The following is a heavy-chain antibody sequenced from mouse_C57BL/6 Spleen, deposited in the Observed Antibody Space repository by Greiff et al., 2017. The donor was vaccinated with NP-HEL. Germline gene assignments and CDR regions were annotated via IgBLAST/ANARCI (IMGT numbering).Heavy chain of an antibody. Sequence: QVQLQQPGAELVKPGASVKLSCKASGYTFTSYWMHWVKQGPGQGLEWIGMIHPNSGSTNYNEKFKSKATLTVDKSSSTAYMQLSSLTSEDSAVYYCARSDGYSLAYWGQGTLVTVSA. CDR2: IHPNSGST. D-gene: IGHD2-3*01. J-gene: IGHJ3*01. CDR3: ARSDGYSLAY. CDR1: GYTFTSYW. V-gene: IGHV1-64*01.